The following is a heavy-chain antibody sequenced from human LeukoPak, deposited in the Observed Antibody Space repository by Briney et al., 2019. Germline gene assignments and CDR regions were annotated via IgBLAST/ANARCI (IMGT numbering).Heavy chain of an antibody. V-gene: IGHV3-23*01. CDR3: AKDRGRAVAGSEFDY. J-gene: IGHJ4*02. CDR1: GFTFSSYG. D-gene: IGHD6-19*01. Sequence: PGGSLRLFCAASGFTFSSYGMTWVRQAPGKGLEWVSVISGSGGSTNYADSVKGRFTISRDNSKNTLYLEMNSLRAEDTALYYCAKDRGRAVAGSEFDYWGQGTLVTVSS. CDR2: ISGSGGST.